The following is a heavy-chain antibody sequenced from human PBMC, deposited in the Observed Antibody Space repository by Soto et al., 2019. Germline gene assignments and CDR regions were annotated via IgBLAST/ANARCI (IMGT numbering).Heavy chain of an antibody. D-gene: IGHD2-2*01. Sequence: GSLRLSCAASGFTFSSYAMHWVRQAPGKGLEYVSAISSNGGSTYYANSVKGRFTISRDNSKNTLYLQMGSLRAEDMAVYYCARARPIVVVPAATLFDAFDIWGQGTMVTVSS. J-gene: IGHJ3*02. CDR3: ARARPIVVVPAATLFDAFDI. CDR2: ISSNGGST. CDR1: GFTFSSYA. V-gene: IGHV3-64*01.